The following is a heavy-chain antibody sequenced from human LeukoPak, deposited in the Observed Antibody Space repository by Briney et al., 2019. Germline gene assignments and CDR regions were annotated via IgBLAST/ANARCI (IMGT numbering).Heavy chain of an antibody. CDR3: ARAPDGYYFDY. D-gene: IGHD5-24*01. J-gene: IGHJ4*02. CDR1: GFTFSSYA. V-gene: IGHV3-30-3*01. CDR2: ISYDGSNK. Sequence: GGSLRLSCAASGFTFSSYAMHWVRQAPGKGLEWVAVISYDGSNKYYADSVKGRFTISRENSKNTLYLQMNSLRAEDTAVYYCARAPDGYYFDYWGQGTLVTVSS.